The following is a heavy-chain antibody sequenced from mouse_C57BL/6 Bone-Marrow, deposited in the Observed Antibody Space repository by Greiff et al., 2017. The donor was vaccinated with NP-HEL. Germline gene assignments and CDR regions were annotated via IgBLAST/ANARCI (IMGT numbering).Heavy chain of an antibody. D-gene: IGHD2-2*01. J-gene: IGHJ3*01. CDR1: GYTFTSYW. Sequence: VQLQQPGAELVMPGASVKLSCKASGYTFTSYWMHWVKQRPGQGLEWIGEIDPSDSYTNYNQKFKGKSTLTVDKSSSTAYMQLSSLTSEDSAVYYCASYYGYDGGFAYWGQGTLVTVSA. CDR3: ASYYGYDGGFAY. CDR2: IDPSDSYT. V-gene: IGHV1-69*01.